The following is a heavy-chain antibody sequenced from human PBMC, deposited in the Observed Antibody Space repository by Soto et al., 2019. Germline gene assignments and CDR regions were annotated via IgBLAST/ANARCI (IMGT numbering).Heavy chain of an antibody. Sequence: QVQLVQSGAEVKKPGASVKVSCKASGYTFTSYDINWVRQATGQGLEWMGWMNPNSGNTGYAQKFQGRSTMTRNTSISTAYMELSSLRSEATAVYYCARWPDGYYYYGMDVWGQGTTVTVSS. CDR2: MNPNSGNT. CDR1: GYTFTSYD. CDR3: ARWPDGYYYYGMDV. J-gene: IGHJ6*02. V-gene: IGHV1-8*01.